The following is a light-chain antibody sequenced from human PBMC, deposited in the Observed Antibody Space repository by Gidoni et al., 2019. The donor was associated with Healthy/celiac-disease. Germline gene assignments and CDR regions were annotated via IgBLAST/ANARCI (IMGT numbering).Light chain of an antibody. V-gene: IGKV3-11*01. CDR3: QQRSNWLT. CDR1: QSVSSY. CDR2: DAS. Sequence: EIVLTQSPATLSLSPGERATLPCRASQSVSSYLAWYQQKPGQAPRLLIYDASNRATGIPARFSGSGSGTDFTLTSSSLEPEDFAVYYCQQRSNWLTFGQGTKLEIK. J-gene: IGKJ2*01.